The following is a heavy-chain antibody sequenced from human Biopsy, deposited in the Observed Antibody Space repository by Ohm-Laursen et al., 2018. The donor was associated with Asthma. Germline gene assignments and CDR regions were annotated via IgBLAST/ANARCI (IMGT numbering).Heavy chain of an antibody. CDR2: INTNTGKP. Sequence: ASVKVSCKASGYTFTSFALHWVRRAPGQGLEWLGGINTNTGKPTFAPGFTGRFVLSSDASVTTAYLQITSLKTEDTALYYCARGRTIFGAPEYWGQGTLVTVSS. CDR1: GYTFTSFA. D-gene: IGHD3-3*01. V-gene: IGHV7-4-1*02. CDR3: ARGRTIFGAPEY. J-gene: IGHJ4*02.